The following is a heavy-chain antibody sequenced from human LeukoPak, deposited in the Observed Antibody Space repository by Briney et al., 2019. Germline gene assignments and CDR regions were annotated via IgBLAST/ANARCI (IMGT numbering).Heavy chain of an antibody. Sequence: ASVKVSCKASGYTFTGYYMHWLRQAPGQGLEWMGWINPNSGGTNYAQKFQGRVTMTRDTSISTAYMELRRLRSDDTAVYYCARDSRSISTFIAVAGGFDYWGQGTLVTVSS. J-gene: IGHJ4*02. CDR2: INPNSGGT. CDR3: ARDSRSISTFIAVAGGFDY. CDR1: GYTFTGYY. D-gene: IGHD6-19*01. V-gene: IGHV1-2*02.